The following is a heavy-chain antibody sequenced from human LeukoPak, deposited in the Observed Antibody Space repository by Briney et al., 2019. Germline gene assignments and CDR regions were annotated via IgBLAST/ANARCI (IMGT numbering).Heavy chain of an antibody. Sequence: SETLSLTCTVSGGSISRYYWSWIRQPPGKGLEWIGYIYYSGSTNYNPSLKSRVTISVDTSKNQFSLKLSSVTAADTAVYYCARDRPSRYYYGMDVWGQGTTVTVSS. J-gene: IGHJ6*02. CDR1: GGSISRYY. V-gene: IGHV4-59*01. CDR2: IYYSGST. CDR3: ARDRPSRYYYGMDV.